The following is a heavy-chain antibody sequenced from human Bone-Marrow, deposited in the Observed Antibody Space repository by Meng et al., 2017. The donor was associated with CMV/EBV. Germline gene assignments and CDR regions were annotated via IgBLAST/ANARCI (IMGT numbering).Heavy chain of an antibody. Sequence: GSLRLSCTVSGGSISSYYWSWIRQPPGKGLEWIGYIYYSGSTNYNPSLKSRVTISVDKSKNQFSLKLSSVTAADTAVYYCARDDYKTSPSMDVWGQGTTVTVSS. D-gene: IGHD4-11*01. CDR2: IYYSGST. V-gene: IGHV4-59*12. J-gene: IGHJ6*02. CDR3: ARDDYKTSPSMDV. CDR1: GGSISSYY.